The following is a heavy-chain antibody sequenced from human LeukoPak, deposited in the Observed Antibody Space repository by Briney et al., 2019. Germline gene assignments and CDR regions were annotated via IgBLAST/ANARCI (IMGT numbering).Heavy chain of an antibody. CDR2: ISWNSGSI. V-gene: IGHV3-9*01. CDR1: GFTFSSYD. Sequence: GGSLRLSCAASGFTFSSYDMHWVRHAPGKGLEWVSGISWNSGSIGYADSVKGRFTISRDNAKNSLYLQMNSLRAEDTALYYCAKSSGGYSSSWYDYWGQGTLVTVSS. J-gene: IGHJ4*02. CDR3: AKSSGGYSSSWYDY. D-gene: IGHD6-13*01.